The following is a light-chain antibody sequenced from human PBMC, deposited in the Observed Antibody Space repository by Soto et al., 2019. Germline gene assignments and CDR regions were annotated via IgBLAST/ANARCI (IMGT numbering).Light chain of an antibody. CDR1: QSIGRF. CDR3: QQCYMGWT. V-gene: IGKV1-5*01. CDR2: DAS. J-gene: IGKJ1*01. Sequence: DIQMTQSPSTLSASVGDRVTITCRASQSIGRFLAWYQHQPGKAPKLLIYDASTLESGVPSRFSGTGSGTEFTFSITSLQPEDFGTYYCQQCYMGWTFGQGSMV.